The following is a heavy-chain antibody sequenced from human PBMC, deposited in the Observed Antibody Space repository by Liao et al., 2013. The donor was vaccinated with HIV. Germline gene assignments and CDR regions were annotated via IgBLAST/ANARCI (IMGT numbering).Heavy chain of an antibody. D-gene: IGHD3-22*01. CDR3: ASSDHLDGSGSLGY. V-gene: IGHV4-30-4*08. CDR1: GGSISSGDYY. CDR2: IYYSGST. Sequence: QVQLQESGPGLVKPSQTLSLTCTVSGGSISSGDYYWSWIRQPPGKGLEWIGYIYYSGSTYYTPSLKSRVSISVDTSKNQFSLKLSSVTAADTAVYYCASSDHLDGSGSLGYWGQGILVPSPQ. J-gene: IGHJ4*02.